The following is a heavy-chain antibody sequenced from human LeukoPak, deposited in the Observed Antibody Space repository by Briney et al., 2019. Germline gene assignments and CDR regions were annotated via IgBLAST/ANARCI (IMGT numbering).Heavy chain of an antibody. J-gene: IGHJ4*02. Sequence: SQTLSLTCTVSGGSISSGSYYWSWIRQPAGKGLEWIGRIHTSGSTYYNPSLKSRVTISVDTSKNQFSLKLSSVTAADTAVYYCARGVLLGFGELFGDVGGNFDYWGQGTLVTVSS. V-gene: IGHV4-61*02. CDR3: ARGVLLGFGELFGDVGGNFDY. D-gene: IGHD3-10*01. CDR2: IHTSGST. CDR1: GGSISSGSYY.